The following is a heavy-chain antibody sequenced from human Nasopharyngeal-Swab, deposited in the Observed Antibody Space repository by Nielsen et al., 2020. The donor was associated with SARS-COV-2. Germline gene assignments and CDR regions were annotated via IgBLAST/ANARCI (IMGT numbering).Heavy chain of an antibody. V-gene: IGHV4-39*01. Sequence: SETLSLTCTAPGGSISSSTYYWAWIRQPPGKGLEWIGSIYYGGSTYYNPSLKSRVTISVDTSKNQFSLKLSSVTAADTAVYYCATLSSSWYEYYFDYWGQGTLVTVSS. J-gene: IGHJ4*02. CDR3: ATLSSSWYEYYFDY. CDR1: GGSISSSTYY. CDR2: IYYGGST. D-gene: IGHD6-13*01.